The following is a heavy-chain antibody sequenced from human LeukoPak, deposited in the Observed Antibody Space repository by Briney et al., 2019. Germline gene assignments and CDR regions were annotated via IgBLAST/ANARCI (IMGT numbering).Heavy chain of an antibody. CDR3: ARETLAFWSGPSAFDI. V-gene: IGHV4-4*07. D-gene: IGHD3-3*01. CDR1: GGSISSYY. Sequence: PSETLSLTCTVSGGSISSYYWSWIRQPAGKGLEWIGRIYTSGSTNYNPSLKSRVTMSVDTSKNQFSLKLSSVTAADTAVYYCARETLAFWSGPSAFDIWGQGTMVTVSS. CDR2: IYTSGST. J-gene: IGHJ3*02.